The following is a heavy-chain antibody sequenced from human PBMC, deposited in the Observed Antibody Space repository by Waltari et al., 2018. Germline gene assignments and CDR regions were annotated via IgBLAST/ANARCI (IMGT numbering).Heavy chain of an antibody. J-gene: IGHJ6*02. D-gene: IGHD3-10*02. CDR3: ARLMLSHPENGMDV. CDR2: ISGDGTSI. Sequence: EVQLVESGGGFFQPGGSLRRSWEAAGFALSNCWVHWVRQAPGRGLEWVSRISGDGTSISNADSVGGRFSISRDNYKNTVYLQIHSLRAEDTAVFYCARLMLSHPENGMDVWGQGTSVTVS. V-gene: IGHV3-74*01. CDR1: GFALSNCW.